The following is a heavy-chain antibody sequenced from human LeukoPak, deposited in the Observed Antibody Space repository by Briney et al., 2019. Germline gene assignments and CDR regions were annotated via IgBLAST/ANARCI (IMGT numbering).Heavy chain of an antibody. V-gene: IGHV3-30*02. CDR3: AKDVGIGAHYYYYYMDV. Sequence: GGSLRLSCAASGFTFSSYGMHWVRQAPGKGLEWVAFIRYDGSNKYYADSVKGRFTISRDNSKNTLYLQMNSLRAEDTAVYYCAKDVGIGAHYYYYYMDVWGKGTTVTVSS. CDR1: GFTFSSYG. CDR2: IRYDGSNK. D-gene: IGHD2-21*01. J-gene: IGHJ6*03.